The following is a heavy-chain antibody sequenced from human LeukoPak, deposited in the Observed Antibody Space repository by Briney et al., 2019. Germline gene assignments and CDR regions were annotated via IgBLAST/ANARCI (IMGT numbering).Heavy chain of an antibody. J-gene: IGHJ4*02. CDR2: IYSSGST. Sequence: PSETLSLTCTVSGGSISSSSYYWGWIRQPPGKGLEWIGSIYSSGSTYYNPSPKSRVTISIDTSKNQVSLKLSSVTAADTAVYYCARHGVTSSGYYWDWGQGTLVTVSS. D-gene: IGHD3-3*01. CDR3: ARHGVTSSGYYWD. V-gene: IGHV4-39*01. CDR1: GGSISSSSYY.